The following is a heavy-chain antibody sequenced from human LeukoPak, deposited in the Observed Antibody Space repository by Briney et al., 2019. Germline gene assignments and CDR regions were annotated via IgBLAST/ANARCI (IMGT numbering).Heavy chain of an antibody. CDR3: ARGLLAGSFDP. CDR1: GFTFSTYW. J-gene: IGHJ5*02. V-gene: IGHV3-21*01. D-gene: IGHD2-15*01. CDR2: ISSSSSYI. Sequence: GGSLRLSCATSGFTFSTYWMTWVRQAPGKGLEWVSSISSSSSYIYYADSVKGRFTISRDNAKNSLYLQMNSLRAEDTAVYYCARGLLAGSFDPWGQGTLVTVSS.